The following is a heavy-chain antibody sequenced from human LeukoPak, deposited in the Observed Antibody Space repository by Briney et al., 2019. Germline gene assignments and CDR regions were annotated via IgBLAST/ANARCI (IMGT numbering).Heavy chain of an antibody. CDR1: GGSISSSSYY. Sequence: PSETLSLTCTVSGGSISSSSYYWGWIRQPPGKGLEWIGSIYYSGSTYYNPSLKSRVTISVDTSKNQFSLKLSSVTAADTAVYYCARDGYDIFDYWGQGTLVTVSS. CDR2: IYYSGST. J-gene: IGHJ4*02. CDR3: ARDGYDIFDY. V-gene: IGHV4-39*07. D-gene: IGHD3-9*01.